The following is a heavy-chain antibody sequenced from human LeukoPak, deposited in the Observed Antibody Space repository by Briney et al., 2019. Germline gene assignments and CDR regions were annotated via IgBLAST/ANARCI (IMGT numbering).Heavy chain of an antibody. CDR3: ARAYDGSGTKFDY. V-gene: IGHV4-39*07. J-gene: IGHJ4*02. D-gene: IGHD3-10*01. Sequence: PSETLSLTCTVSGGSISSSSYYWGWIRQPPGKGLEWIGSIYYSGSTYYNPSLKSRVTISVDTSKNQFSLKLSSVTAADTAVYYCARAYDGSGTKFDYWGQGTLVTVSS. CDR2: IYYSGST. CDR1: GGSISSSSYY.